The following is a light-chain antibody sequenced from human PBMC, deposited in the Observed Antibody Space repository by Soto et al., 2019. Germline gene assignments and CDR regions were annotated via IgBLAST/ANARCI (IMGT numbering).Light chain of an antibody. V-gene: IGLV2-14*03. CDR2: DVN. CDR3: TSWTTSTTMI. Sequence: QSALTQPASVSGSPGQSITISCTGTSSDIGAYNYVSWYQQHPGKAPKPMIYDVNIRPSGVSNRFSGSKSGNTASLTISGLQAEDEADYYCTSWTTSTTMIFGGGTKVTVL. CDR1: SSDIGAYNY. J-gene: IGLJ2*01.